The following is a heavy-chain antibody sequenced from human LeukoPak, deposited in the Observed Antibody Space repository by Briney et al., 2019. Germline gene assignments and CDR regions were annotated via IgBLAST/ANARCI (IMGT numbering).Heavy chain of an antibody. V-gene: IGHV4-59*08. Sequence: PSETLSLTCTVSGGSINNYYWSWLRQPPGKGLEWIGYIYYSGSTNYNPSLKSRLTISVDTPKKQFSQTLSSVPPADTPVYYCARCRGSSYNFDYWGQGTLVTVSS. D-gene: IGHD1-26*01. CDR3: ARCRGSSYNFDY. J-gene: IGHJ4*02. CDR2: IYYSGST. CDR1: GGSINNYY.